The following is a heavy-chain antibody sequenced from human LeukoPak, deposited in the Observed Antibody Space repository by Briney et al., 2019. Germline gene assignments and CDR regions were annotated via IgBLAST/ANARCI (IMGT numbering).Heavy chain of an antibody. D-gene: IGHD3-22*01. Sequence: NPGGSLRLSCAASGFTFSSYSMNWVRQAPGKGLEWVSSISSSSSYIYYADSVKGRFTISRDNAKNSLYLQMNSLRAEDTAVYYCAKDGWLLLGSVSGYYFDYWGQGTLVTVSS. J-gene: IGHJ4*02. CDR2: ISSSSSYI. CDR1: GFTFSSYS. V-gene: IGHV3-21*01. CDR3: AKDGWLLLGSVSGYYFDY.